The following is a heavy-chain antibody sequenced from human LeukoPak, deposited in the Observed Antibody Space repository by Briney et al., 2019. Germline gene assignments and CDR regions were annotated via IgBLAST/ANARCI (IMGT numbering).Heavy chain of an antibody. CDR1: GGSFSGYY. CDR3: ARGVSESRYHDSSGYYIDY. V-gene: IGHV4-34*01. J-gene: IGHJ4*02. Sequence: SETLSLTCAVYGGSFSGYYWSWIRQPPGKGLEWIGEINHSGSTNYNPSLKSRVTISVDTSKNQFSLKLSSVTAADTAVYYCARGVSESRYHDSSGYYIDYWGQGTLVTVSS. CDR2: INHSGST. D-gene: IGHD3-22*01.